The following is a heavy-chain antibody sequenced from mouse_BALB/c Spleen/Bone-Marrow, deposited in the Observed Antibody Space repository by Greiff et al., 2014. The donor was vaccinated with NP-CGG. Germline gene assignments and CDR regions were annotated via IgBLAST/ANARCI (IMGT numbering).Heavy chain of an antibody. CDR3: ARRGLITTVVEGYFDY. J-gene: IGHJ2*01. V-gene: IGHV1-39*01. CDR2: IDPYYGGT. Sequence: EVQLQESGPELEKPGASVKISCKASGYSFTGYNMNWVKQSNGKSLEWIGNIDPYYGGTSYNQKFKGKATLTVDKSSSTAYMQLKSLTSEDSAVYYCARRGLITTVVEGYFDYWGQGTTLTVSS. CDR1: GYSFTGYN. D-gene: IGHD1-1*01.